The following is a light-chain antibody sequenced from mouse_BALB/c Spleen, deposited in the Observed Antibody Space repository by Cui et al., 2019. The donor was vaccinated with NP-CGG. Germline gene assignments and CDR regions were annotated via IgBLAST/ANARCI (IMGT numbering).Light chain of an antibody. CDR1: TGAVTTNNY. CDR2: GTN. V-gene: IGLV1*01. CDR3: ALWYSNHWV. Sequence: QAVVTQESALTTSPGETLTPPCRSRTGAVTTNNYANWVEEKPDHLFTGLIGGTNNRAPGVPARFSGSLIGDKAALTITGAQTEDEAIYFCALWYSNHWVFGGGTKLTVL. J-gene: IGLJ1*01.